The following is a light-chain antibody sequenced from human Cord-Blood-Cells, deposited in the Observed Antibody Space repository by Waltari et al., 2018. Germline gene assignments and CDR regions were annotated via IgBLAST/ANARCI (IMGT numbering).Light chain of an antibody. J-gene: IGLJ2*01. CDR1: SSDVGGSNY. V-gene: IGLV2-14*01. CDR3: SSYTSSSTLDVV. CDR2: EVS. Sequence: QSALTQPASVSGSPGQSITISCTGTSSDVGGSNYVSWYQQHPGKAPKLMIYEVSNRPSGVSKRFSGSKSGNTASLTISGLQAEDEADYYCSSYTSSSTLDVVFGGGTKLTVL.